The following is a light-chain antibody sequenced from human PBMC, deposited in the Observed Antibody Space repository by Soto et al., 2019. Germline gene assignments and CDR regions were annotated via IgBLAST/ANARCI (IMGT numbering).Light chain of an antibody. CDR2: NTN. Sequence: QLVLTQPPSASGTPGQRVTISCSGSNSNIGSNTVHWYQLLPGMAPKLLIYNTNQGPSGVPDRFSGSKSGTSASLAISGLQSGDEADYYCAAWDDRLSGPVFGTGTKLTVL. CDR1: NSNIGSNT. J-gene: IGLJ1*01. V-gene: IGLV1-44*01. CDR3: AAWDDRLSGPV.